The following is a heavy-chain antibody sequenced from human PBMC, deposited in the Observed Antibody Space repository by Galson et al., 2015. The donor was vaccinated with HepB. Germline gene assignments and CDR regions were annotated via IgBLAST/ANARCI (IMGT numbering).Heavy chain of an antibody. V-gene: IGHV5-51*03. J-gene: IGHJ3*02. CDR3: ARRQYCSGSSCYLGAFDI. Sequence: QSGAEVKKPGESLKISCKGSGYSFTSYWIGWVRQMPGKGLEWMGIIYPGDSDTRYSPSFQGQVTISADKSISTAYLQWSSLKASDTAMYYCARRQYCSGSSCYLGAFDIWGQGTMVTVSS. CDR1: GYSFTSYW. CDR2: IYPGDSDT. D-gene: IGHD2-15*01.